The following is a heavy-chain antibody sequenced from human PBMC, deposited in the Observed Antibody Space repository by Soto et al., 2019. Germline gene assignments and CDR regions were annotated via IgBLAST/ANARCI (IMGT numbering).Heavy chain of an antibody. CDR2: IYYSGRT. CDR3: ARGSDYYRYGMDV. CDR1: GGSISSYY. J-gene: IGHJ6*02. V-gene: IGHV4-59*01. Sequence: SETLSLTCTVSGGSISSYYWSWIRQPPGKGLEWIGYIYYSGRTNYNPSLKSRVTISVDTSKNQFSLKLSSVTAADTAVYYCARGSDYYRYGMDVWGQGTTVTVSS.